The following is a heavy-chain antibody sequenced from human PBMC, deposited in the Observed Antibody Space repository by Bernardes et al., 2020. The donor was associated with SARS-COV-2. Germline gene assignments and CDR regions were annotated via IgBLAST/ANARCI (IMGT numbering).Heavy chain of an antibody. V-gene: IGHV3-30*18. J-gene: IGHJ6*02. D-gene: IGHD6-6*01. CDR3: AKDRMYMSITGMNV. Sequence: GGSLRLSCAASGFTFSSYGMHWVRQAPGKGLEWVAVISYDGSNKFYADSVKGRFSISRDNSKNTLYLQMNSLRAEDTAVYYCAKDRMYMSITGMNVWGQGTTVTVSS. CDR2: ISYDGSNK. CDR1: GFTFSSYG.